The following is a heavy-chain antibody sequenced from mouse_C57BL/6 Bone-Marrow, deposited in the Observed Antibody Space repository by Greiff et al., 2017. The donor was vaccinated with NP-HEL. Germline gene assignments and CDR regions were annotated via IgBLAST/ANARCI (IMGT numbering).Heavy chain of an antibody. Sequence: QVQLQQPGAELVMPGASVKLSCKASGHTFTSYWMHWVKQRPGQGLEWIGEIDPSDSYTNYNQKFKGKSTLTVDKSSSTAYMQLSSLTSEDSAVYYCARGYDYDGDFDYWGQGTTLTVSS. CDR1: GHTFTSYW. D-gene: IGHD2-4*01. CDR3: ARGYDYDGDFDY. V-gene: IGHV1-69*01. CDR2: IDPSDSYT. J-gene: IGHJ2*01.